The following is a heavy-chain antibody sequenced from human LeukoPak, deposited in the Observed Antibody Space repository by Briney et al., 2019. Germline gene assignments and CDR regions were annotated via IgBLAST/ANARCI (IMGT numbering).Heavy chain of an antibody. CDR2: INPNSGGT. CDR3: ARGSSGWACARSTTFDY. CDR1: GYTFTGYY. J-gene: IGHJ4*02. D-gene: IGHD6-19*01. V-gene: IGHV1-2*06. Sequence: WASVKVSCKASGYTFTGYYTHWVRQARGQGLEWMGRINPNSGGTNYAQKFQGRVTMTRDTSISTAYMELSRLRSDDTAVYYCARGSSGWACARSTTFDYWGQGTLVTVSS.